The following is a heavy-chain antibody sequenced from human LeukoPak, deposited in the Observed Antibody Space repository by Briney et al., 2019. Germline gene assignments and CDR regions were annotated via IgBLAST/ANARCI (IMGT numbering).Heavy chain of an antibody. CDR3: ARAPGYYDSSGYYYGVYYYGMDV. CDR2: INPSGGST. V-gene: IGHV1-46*01. J-gene: IGHJ6*02. CDR1: GYTFTSYL. D-gene: IGHD3-22*01. Sequence: GASVKVSCKASGYTFTSYLMHWVRQAPGQGLEWMGIINPSGGSTSYAQKFQGRVTMTRDTSTSTVYMELSSLRSEDTAVYYCARAPGYYDSSGYYYGVYYYGMDVWGQGTTVTVSS.